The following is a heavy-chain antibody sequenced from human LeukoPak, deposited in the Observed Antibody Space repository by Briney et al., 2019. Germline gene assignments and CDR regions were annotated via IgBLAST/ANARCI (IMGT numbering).Heavy chain of an antibody. CDR3: ARSTAEQLAQSYDY. Sequence: SVKVSCKASGGTFSSYAISWVRQAPGQGLEWMGRIIPILGIANYAQKFQGRVTITADKSTSTAYMELSSLRSEDTAVYYCARSTAEQLAQSYDYWGQGTLVTVSS. CDR2: IIPILGIA. CDR1: GGTFSSYA. V-gene: IGHV1-69*04. D-gene: IGHD6-13*01. J-gene: IGHJ4*02.